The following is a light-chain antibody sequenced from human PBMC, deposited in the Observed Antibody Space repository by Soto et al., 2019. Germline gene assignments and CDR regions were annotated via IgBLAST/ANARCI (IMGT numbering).Light chain of an antibody. CDR2: EVS. Sequence: QSALTQPASVSGSPGQSMTISCTGTSSDVGGYNYVSWYQQHPGKAPKLMIYEVSNRPSGVSNRFSGSKSGNTASLTISGLQAEDEADYYCSSYTSSSTYVFGTGTKVTAL. V-gene: IGLV2-14*01. CDR1: SSDVGGYNY. J-gene: IGLJ1*01. CDR3: SSYTSSSTYV.